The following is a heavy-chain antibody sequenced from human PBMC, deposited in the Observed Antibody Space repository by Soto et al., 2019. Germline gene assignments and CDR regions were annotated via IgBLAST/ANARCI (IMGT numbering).Heavy chain of an antibody. Sequence: QVQLVESGGGVVQPGRSLRLSCAASGFTFRSYGMHWVRQAPGKGLEWVAVIWYDGSNKYFADSVKGRFTISRDNSKNTLYLQMNSLRAEDTAVYYCARELNTVTTRDAFEIWGQGTMVTVSS. CDR1: GFTFRSYG. D-gene: IGHD4-17*01. CDR3: ARELNTVTTRDAFEI. CDR2: IWYDGSNK. V-gene: IGHV3-33*01. J-gene: IGHJ3*02.